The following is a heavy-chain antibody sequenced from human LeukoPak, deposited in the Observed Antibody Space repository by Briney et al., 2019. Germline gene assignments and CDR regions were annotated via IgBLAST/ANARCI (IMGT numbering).Heavy chain of an antibody. Sequence: ASVKVSCKASGYTFTIYGIIWVRQAPGQGLEWMGWISAYNGNTDYAQNLQGRVTMTTDTSTTTAYMELRSLRSDDTAVYYCARIYTSGSSGRTVDYWGQGTLVTVSS. D-gene: IGHD1-26*01. CDR3: ARIYTSGSSGRTVDY. J-gene: IGHJ4*02. CDR1: GYTFTIYG. V-gene: IGHV1-18*01. CDR2: ISAYNGNT.